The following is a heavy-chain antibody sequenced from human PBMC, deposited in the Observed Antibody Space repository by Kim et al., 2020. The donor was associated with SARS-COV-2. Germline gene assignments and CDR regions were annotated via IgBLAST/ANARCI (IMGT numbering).Heavy chain of an antibody. V-gene: IGHV1-46*01. CDR3: ASGMGSYGSGSYSEFDY. D-gene: IGHD3-10*01. J-gene: IGHJ4*02. Sequence: ASVKVSCKASGYTFTSYYMHWVRQAPGQGLEWMGIINPSGGSTSYAQKFQGRVTMTRDTSTSTVYMELSSLRSEDTAVYYCASGMGSYGSGSYSEFDYWGQGTLVTVSS. CDR2: INPSGGST. CDR1: GYTFTSYY.